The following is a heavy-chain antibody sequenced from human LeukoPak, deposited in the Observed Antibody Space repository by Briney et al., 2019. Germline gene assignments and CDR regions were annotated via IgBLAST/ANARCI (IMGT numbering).Heavy chain of an antibody. CDR2: IYYSGST. CDR3: ATRTVTENDY. J-gene: IGHJ4*02. V-gene: IGHV4-39*01. D-gene: IGHD4-17*01. CDR1: GGSISSSSYY. Sequence: SETLSLTCTVSGGSISSSSYYWGWIRQPPGKGLEWIGSIYYSGSTYYNPSLKSRVTISVDTSKNQFSPKLSSVTAADTAVYYCATRTVTENDYWGQGTLVTVSS.